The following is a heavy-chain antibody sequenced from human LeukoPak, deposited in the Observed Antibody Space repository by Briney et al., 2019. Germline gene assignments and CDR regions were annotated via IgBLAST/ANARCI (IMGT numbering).Heavy chain of an antibody. D-gene: IGHD6-13*01. CDR3: ARSSSPNWFDP. V-gene: IGHV3-21*01. CDR1: GFTFSSYS. J-gene: IGHJ5*02. Sequence: GGSLRLSCAAAGFTFSSYSMNWVRQAPGKGLEWVSSISSSSSYIYYADSVKGRFTISRDNAKNSLYLQMNSLRAEDTAVYYCARSSSPNWFDPWGQGTLVTVSS. CDR2: ISSSSSYI.